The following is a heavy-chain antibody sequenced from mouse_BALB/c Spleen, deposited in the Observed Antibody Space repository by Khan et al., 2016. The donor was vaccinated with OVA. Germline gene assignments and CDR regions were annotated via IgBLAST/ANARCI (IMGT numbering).Heavy chain of an antibody. Sequence: VQLQESGPGLVAPSQSLSITCTVSGFSLSRYNIHWVRQPPGKGLEWLGMIWGGGGTDYNSTLKSRLSISKDNSKSQVFLKLNSLQTEDTAMYYDARAYYRYDGYYAMDYWGQGTSVTVSS. CDR3: ARAYYRYDGYYAMDY. CDR1: GFSLSRYN. D-gene: IGHD2-14*01. V-gene: IGHV2-6-4*01. CDR2: IWGGGGT. J-gene: IGHJ4*01.